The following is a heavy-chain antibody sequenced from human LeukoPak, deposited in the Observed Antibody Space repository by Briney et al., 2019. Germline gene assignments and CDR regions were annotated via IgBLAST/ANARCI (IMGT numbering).Heavy chain of an antibody. CDR3: ASGSVLRYFDWLLTTPQPDAFGY. Sequence: PGRSLRLSCAASGFTFSSYAMHWVRQAPGKGLEWVAVISYDGSNKYYADSVKGRFTISRDNSKNTLYLQMNSLRAEDTAVYYCASGSVLRYFDWLLTTPQPDAFGYWGQGTLVTVSS. CDR2: ISYDGSNK. CDR1: GFTFSSYA. D-gene: IGHD3-9*01. J-gene: IGHJ4*02. V-gene: IGHV3-30*04.